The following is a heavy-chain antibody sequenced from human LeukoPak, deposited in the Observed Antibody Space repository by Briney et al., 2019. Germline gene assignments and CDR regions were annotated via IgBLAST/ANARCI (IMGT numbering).Heavy chain of an antibody. CDR1: GGSISSGGYS. CDR3: ARVRDFFYYFDY. J-gene: IGHJ4*02. CDR2: IYHSGST. V-gene: IGHV4-30-2*01. Sequence: SQTLSLTCAVSGGSISSGGYSWSWIRQPPGKGLEWIGYIYHSGSTYYNPSLKSRVTISVDRSKNQFSLKLSSVTAADTAVYYCARVRDFFYYFDYWGQGTLVTVSS.